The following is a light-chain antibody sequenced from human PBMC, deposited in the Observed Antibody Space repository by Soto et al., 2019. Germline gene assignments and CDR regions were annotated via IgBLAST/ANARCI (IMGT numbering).Light chain of an antibody. CDR1: GSDIGYYNY. V-gene: IGLV2-8*01. CDR3: SSIADRNKVL. J-gene: IGLJ2*01. CDR2: LVS. Sequence: QSVLTQPPSASGSPGQSVTISCSGTGSDIGYYNYVSWYQQHPGKAPKLIIYLVSERPSGVPDRFSGSKSGNTASLTVSGLQAEDEADYYCSSIADRNKVLFGGGTKVTVL.